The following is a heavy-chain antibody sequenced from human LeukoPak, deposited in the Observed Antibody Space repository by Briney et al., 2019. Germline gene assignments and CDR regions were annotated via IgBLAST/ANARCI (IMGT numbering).Heavy chain of an antibody. CDR1: GGSFSGYY. J-gene: IGHJ4*02. CDR2: INHSGST. V-gene: IGHV4-34*01. CDR3: ASKGGWGSYRYPTKFDY. D-gene: IGHD3-16*02. Sequence: PSETLSLTCAVYGGSFSGYYWSWIRQPPGKGLEWIGEINHSGSTNYNPSLKSRVTISVDTSKNQFSLKLSSVTAADTAVYYCASKGGWGSYRYPTKFDYWGQGTLVTVSS.